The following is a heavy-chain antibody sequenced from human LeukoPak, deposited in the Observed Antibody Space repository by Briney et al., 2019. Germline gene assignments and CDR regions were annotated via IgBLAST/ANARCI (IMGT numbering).Heavy chain of an antibody. CDR3: ARGGDYSGWFDP. CDR1: GFTFSSYS. V-gene: IGHV3-48*01. D-gene: IGHD1-26*01. Sequence: GGSLRLSCAASGFTFSSYSMNWVRQAPGKGLEWVSYISTSSSTIYYADSVKGRFTISRDNAKNSLYLQMNYLRAEGTAVYYCARGGDYSGWFDPWGRGTLVTVSS. J-gene: IGHJ5*02. CDR2: ISTSSSTI.